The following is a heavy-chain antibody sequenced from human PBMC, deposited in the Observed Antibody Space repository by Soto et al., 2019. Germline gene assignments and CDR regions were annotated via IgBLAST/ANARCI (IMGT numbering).Heavy chain of an antibody. CDR3: ARDQTTVTTRWFDP. Sequence: CETLSITCTVSGGSINGYYWSWIRQPPGKGLEWIGYIYYRGSTNYNPSLKSRVAISVDTSKNQFSLKLNSVTAADTAVYYCARDQTTVTTRWFDPWGQGTLVTVSS. CDR1: GGSINGYY. V-gene: IGHV4-59*01. CDR2: IYYRGST. J-gene: IGHJ5*02. D-gene: IGHD4-17*01.